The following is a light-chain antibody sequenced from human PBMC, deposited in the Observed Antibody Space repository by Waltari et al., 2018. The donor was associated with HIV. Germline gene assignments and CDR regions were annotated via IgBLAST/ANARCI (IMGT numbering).Light chain of an antibody. CDR3: QAWDSATVI. CDR2: QGT. J-gene: IGLJ2*01. Sequence: SYELTQPPSVSVSPGQTASITCSADNLGDKYVCWYQQKTGKSPVLVIYQGTQRPSGIPERFSGSNSGDTAALTIGGTEAMDEAEYYCQAWDSATVIFGGGTKLTVL. CDR1: NLGDKY. V-gene: IGLV3-1*01.